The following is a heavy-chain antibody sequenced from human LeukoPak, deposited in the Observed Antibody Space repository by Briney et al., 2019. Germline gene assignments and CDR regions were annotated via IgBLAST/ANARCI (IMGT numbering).Heavy chain of an antibody. D-gene: IGHD3-22*01. CDR3: ARGRIDYFDSSGYSGYFDY. CDR1: GYSISSGYY. Sequence: PSETLSLTCAVSGYSISSGYYWGWIRQPPGKRLEWIGSIYHSGSTYYNPSLKSRVTISVDTSQNQFSLKLSSVTAADTAVYYCARGRIDYFDSSGYSGYFDYWGQGTLVTVSS. J-gene: IGHJ4*02. CDR2: IYHSGST. V-gene: IGHV4-38-2*01.